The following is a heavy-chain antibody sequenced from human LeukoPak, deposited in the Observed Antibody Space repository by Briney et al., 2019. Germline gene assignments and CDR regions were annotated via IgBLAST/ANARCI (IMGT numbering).Heavy chain of an antibody. Sequence: PSETLSLTCTVSGGSISSSSYYWGWIRHPPGQGLEWLGCIYYSGSTYYNPSFKSRVTISVDTSKNPFSLKVSSVTAADTAVYYCARGYFRQWLAPWGQGTLVTVSS. CDR3: ARGYFRQWLAP. CDR1: GGSISSSSYY. CDR2: IYYSGST. D-gene: IGHD6-19*01. J-gene: IGHJ5*02. V-gene: IGHV4-39*01.